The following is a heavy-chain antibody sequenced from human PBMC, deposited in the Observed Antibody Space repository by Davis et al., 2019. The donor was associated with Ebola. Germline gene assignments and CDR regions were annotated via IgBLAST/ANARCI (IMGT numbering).Heavy chain of an antibody. J-gene: IGHJ6*02. D-gene: IGHD2-2*01. CDR2: ISGSGGST. CDR1: GFTFSSYA. Sequence: GGSLRLSCAASGFTFSSYAMSWVRQAPGKGLEWVSAISGSGGSTYYADSVKGRFTISRDNSKNTLYLQMNSLRAEDTAVYYCAKLRADGYQLLPHAADGMDVWGQGTTVTVSS. V-gene: IGHV3-23*01. CDR3: AKLRADGYQLLPHAADGMDV.